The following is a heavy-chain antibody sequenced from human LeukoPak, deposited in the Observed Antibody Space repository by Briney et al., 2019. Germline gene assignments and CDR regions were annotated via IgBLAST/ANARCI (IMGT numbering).Heavy chain of an antibody. CDR1: GFTFSSYW. V-gene: IGHV3-7*01. J-gene: IGHJ5*02. Sequence: GGSLRVSCAASGFTFSSYWMSWVRQAPGKGLEWVANIKQDGSEKYYVDSVKGRFTISRDNAKNSLYLQMNSLRAEDTAVYYCARDDCSSISCYHNWFDPWGQGTLVTVSS. D-gene: IGHD2-2*01. CDR3: ARDDCSSISCYHNWFDP. CDR2: IKQDGSEK.